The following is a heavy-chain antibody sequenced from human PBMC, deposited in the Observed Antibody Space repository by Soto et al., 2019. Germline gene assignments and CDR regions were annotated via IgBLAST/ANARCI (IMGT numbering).Heavy chain of an antibody. D-gene: IGHD3-10*01. CDR3: ARERRLLWFGELGENWFDP. V-gene: IGHV4-30-2*05. Sequence: PSETLPLTCDVSGDTISTGGYTWAWIRQPPGKALEWIGHTYHSGNPYYNPSLKSRVTISVDTSKNQFSLKLSSVTAADTAVYYCARERRLLWFGELGENWFDPWGQGTLVTVSS. CDR2: TYHSGNP. CDR1: GDTISTGGYT. J-gene: IGHJ5*02.